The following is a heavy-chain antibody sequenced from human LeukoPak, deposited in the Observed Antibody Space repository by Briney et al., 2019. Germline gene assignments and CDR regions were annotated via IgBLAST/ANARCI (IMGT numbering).Heavy chain of an antibody. CDR3: ATFDWFDP. Sequence: RGSLRLSCAASGFTFSSYTMNWVRQAPGKGLEWVSSISSSSTYINYADSVKGRFTISRDNAKNSLYLQMNSLRAEDTAVYYCATFDWFDPWGQGTLVTVSS. V-gene: IGHV3-21*01. CDR2: ISSSSTYI. CDR1: GFTFSSYT. J-gene: IGHJ5*02.